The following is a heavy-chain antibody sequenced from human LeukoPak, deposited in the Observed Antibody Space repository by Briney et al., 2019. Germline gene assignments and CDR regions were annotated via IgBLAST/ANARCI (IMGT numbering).Heavy chain of an antibody. D-gene: IGHD2-8*01. CDR1: GGTFSSYT. V-gene: IGHV1-69*02. Sequence: SVKVSCKASGGTFSSYTISWVRQAPGQGLEWMGRIILILGIANYAQKFQGRVTITADKSTSTAYMELSSLRSEDTAVYYCARGLMADAFDIWGQGTMVTVSS. CDR2: IILILGIA. CDR3: ARGLMADAFDI. J-gene: IGHJ3*02.